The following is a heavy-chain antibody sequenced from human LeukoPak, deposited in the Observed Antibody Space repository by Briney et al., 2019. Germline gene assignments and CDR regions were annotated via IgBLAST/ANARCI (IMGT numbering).Heavy chain of an antibody. J-gene: IGHJ5*02. CDR2: INGDGSST. D-gene: IGHD2-15*01. CDR3: TRHTQAEKGYCSGGSCYSGFDP. CDR1: GFTLSTYW. Sequence: GGSLRLCCEASGFTLSTYWMHWVRQAPGKGLVWVSRINGDGSSTFYADSVKGRFTISRDNARNTVHLQMNSLKTEDTAVYYCTRHTQAEKGYCSGGSCYSGFDPWGQGTLVTVSS. V-gene: IGHV3-74*01.